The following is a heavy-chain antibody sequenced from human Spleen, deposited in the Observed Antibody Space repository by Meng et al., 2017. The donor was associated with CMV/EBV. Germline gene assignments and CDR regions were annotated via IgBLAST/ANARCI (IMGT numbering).Heavy chain of an antibody. D-gene: IGHD6-19*01. V-gene: IGHV4-34*01. CDR2: INHNGGT. J-gene: IGHJ4*02. CDR1: GGSFNGYY. Sequence: SETLSLTCAVSGGSFNGYYWSWIRQPPGKGPEWIGEINHNGGTNYRASVKSRVTISVDTSKNQFSLKLSSVTAADTAVYYCAAGIAVAHWGQGTLVTVSS. CDR3: AAGIAVAH.